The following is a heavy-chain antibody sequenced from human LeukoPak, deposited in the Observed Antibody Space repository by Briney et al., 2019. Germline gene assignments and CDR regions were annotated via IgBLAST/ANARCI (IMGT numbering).Heavy chain of an antibody. Sequence: SETLSLTCTVSGGSISSYYWSWIRQPAGKGPEWIGRIYTSGSTNYNPPLKSRVTMSVDTSKNQFSLKLSSVAAADTAVYYCARDLPWNDGDAFDIWGQGTMVTVSS. J-gene: IGHJ3*02. CDR2: IYTSGST. D-gene: IGHD1-1*01. CDR3: ARDLPWNDGDAFDI. V-gene: IGHV4-4*07. CDR1: GGSISSYY.